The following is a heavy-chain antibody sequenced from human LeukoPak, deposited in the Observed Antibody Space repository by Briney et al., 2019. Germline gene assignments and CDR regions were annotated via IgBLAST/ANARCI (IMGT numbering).Heavy chain of an antibody. CDR1: GGSVSSSSYY. D-gene: IGHD3-10*01. CDR2: IYYIGST. Sequence: SETLSLTCTVSGGSVSSSSYYWGWIRQPPGKGLEWIGSIYYIGSTYYKLSLKGRATISVDTSKNQFSLKLNSVTAADTAVYYCASLGAFDSWGQGTLVTVSS. J-gene: IGHJ4*02. V-gene: IGHV4-39*07. CDR3: ASLGAFDS.